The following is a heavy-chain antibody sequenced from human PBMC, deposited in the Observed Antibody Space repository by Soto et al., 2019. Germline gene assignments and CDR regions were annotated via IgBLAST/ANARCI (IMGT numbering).Heavy chain of an antibody. D-gene: IGHD3-3*01. J-gene: IGHJ4*02. Sequence: GGSLRLSCAASGFGFYSYAMNWVRQAPGTGLQWVSGISGSGDNKYYADSVKGRFTLSRDNSNNTLFLQMGSLRAEDTAVYYCAKAPEYDFWSGRTPTFGYWGQGALVTVSS. CDR1: GFGFYSYA. V-gene: IGHV3-23*01. CDR3: AKAPEYDFWSGRTPTFGY. CDR2: ISGSGDNK.